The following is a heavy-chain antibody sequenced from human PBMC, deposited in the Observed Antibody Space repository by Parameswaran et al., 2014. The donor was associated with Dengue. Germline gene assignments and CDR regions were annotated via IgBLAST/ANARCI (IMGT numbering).Heavy chain of an antibody. J-gene: IGHJ4*02. D-gene: IGHD6-13*01. CDR1: A. V-gene: IGHV3-9*01. CDR3: AKDSGHSSSWYYFDY. Sequence: AMPGVRQMPGKGLEWVSGISWNSGSIGYADSVKGRFTISRDNAKNSLYLQMNSLRAEDTALYYCAKDSGHSSSWYYFDYWGQGTLVTVSS. CDR2: ISWNSGSI.